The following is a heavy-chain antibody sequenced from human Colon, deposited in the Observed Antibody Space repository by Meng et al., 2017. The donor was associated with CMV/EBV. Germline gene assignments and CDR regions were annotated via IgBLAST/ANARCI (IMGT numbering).Heavy chain of an antibody. CDR2: INTNTGHP. CDR3: ARGILATVDS. J-gene: IGHJ4*02. Sequence: VSGKTSGYSVTTYAMNWVRQAPGQGLEWMGWINTNTGHPTYAQGFTGRFVFSSDTSVSTAYLQISSLQSGDTAVYYCARGILATVDSWGQGTLVTVSS. D-gene: IGHD5-12*01. V-gene: IGHV7-4-1*02. CDR1: GYSVTTYA.